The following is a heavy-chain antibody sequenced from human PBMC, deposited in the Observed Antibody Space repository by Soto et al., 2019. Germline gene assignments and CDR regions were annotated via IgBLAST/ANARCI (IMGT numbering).Heavy chain of an antibody. J-gene: IGHJ4*02. D-gene: IGHD5-12*01. Sequence: QVQLVQSGAEVKKPGASVKVSCKASGYTFTSYGISWVRQAPGQGLEWMGWISAYNGNTNYAQKLQGXXXXXXXXXXSTXYMELRSLRSDDTAVYYCARGRPGYDYYWGQGTLVTVSS. CDR3: ARGRPGYDYY. CDR1: GYTFTSYG. CDR2: ISAYNGNT. V-gene: IGHV1-18*01.